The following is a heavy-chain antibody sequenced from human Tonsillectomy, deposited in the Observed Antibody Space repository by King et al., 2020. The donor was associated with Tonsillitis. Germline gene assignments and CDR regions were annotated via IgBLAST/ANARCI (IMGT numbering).Heavy chain of an antibody. Sequence: LTLKESGPVLVKPSENLTLTCTVSGFSLSDARVGWGWIGQPPGKALEWLAPIFSNDDKSYSASLKNRLSISKDTSKSQVVLTVTTMDPVDTATYYCVRISRHAYDFDNWGQGTLVTVSS. CDR3: VRISRHAYDFDN. CDR1: GFSLSDARVG. D-gene: IGHD3-3*01. CDR2: IFSNDDK. V-gene: IGHV2-26*01. J-gene: IGHJ4*02.